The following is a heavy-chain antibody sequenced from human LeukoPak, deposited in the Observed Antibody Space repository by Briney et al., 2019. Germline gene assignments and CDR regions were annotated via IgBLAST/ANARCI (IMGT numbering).Heavy chain of an antibody. D-gene: IGHD1-26*01. J-gene: IGHJ3*02. V-gene: IGHV1-2*06. Sequence: VASVKVSCKASGYTFTGYYMHWVRQAPGQGLEWMGRINPNIGGTNYAQKFQGRATMTRDTSISTIYMELSRLRSDDTAVYYCARVGAGLNDAFDIWGQGTMVTVSS. CDR3: ARVGAGLNDAFDI. CDR2: INPNIGGT. CDR1: GYTFTGYY.